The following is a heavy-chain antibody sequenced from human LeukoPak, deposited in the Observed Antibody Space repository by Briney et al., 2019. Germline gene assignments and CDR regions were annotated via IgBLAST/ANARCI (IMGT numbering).Heavy chain of an antibody. J-gene: IGHJ4*02. Sequence: GGSLRLSCAASGFTFSSYAMSWVRQAPEKGLEWVSAISGNGDVTYYADTVKGRFSGSRDNSKNTLYLQLNSLRAEDTAVYYCAKDLRGTLSSRGPFEYWGQGTLVTVSS. D-gene: IGHD1-1*01. CDR1: GFTFSSYA. CDR2: ISGNGDVT. V-gene: IGHV3-23*01. CDR3: AKDLRGTLSSRGPFEY.